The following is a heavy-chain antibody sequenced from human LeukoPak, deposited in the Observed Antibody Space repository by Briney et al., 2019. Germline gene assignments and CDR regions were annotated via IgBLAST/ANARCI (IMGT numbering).Heavy chain of an antibody. CDR2: IYYSGST. Sequence: SETLSLTCTVSGGSISSYYWSWIRQPPGKGLEWIGYIYYSGSTNYNPSLKSRVTISVDTSKNQFSLKLSSVTAADTAVYYCARVSRKRDYDSSGYYSATYFDYWGQGTLVTVSS. V-gene: IGHV4-59*01. CDR1: GGSISSYY. D-gene: IGHD3-22*01. J-gene: IGHJ4*02. CDR3: ARVSRKRDYDSSGYYSATYFDY.